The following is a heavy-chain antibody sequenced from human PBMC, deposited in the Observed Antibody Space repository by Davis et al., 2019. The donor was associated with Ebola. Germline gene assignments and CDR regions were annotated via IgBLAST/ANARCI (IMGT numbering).Heavy chain of an antibody. D-gene: IGHD6-13*01. CDR2: IGTAGDT. CDR3: ARAAAPYGLDV. J-gene: IGHJ6*02. Sequence: GGSLRLSCAASGFSFSTYDMHWVRQATGKGLEWVSAIGTAGDTYYPGSVKGRFTISRDNAKDSLFLQMNSLRDEDTAVYYCARAAAPYGLDVWGQGTTVTVSS. V-gene: IGHV3-13*01. CDR1: GFSFSTYD.